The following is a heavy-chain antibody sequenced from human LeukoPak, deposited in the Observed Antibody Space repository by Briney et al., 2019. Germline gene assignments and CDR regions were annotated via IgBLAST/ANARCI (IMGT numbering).Heavy chain of an antibody. CDR1: GGSISSSNW. D-gene: IGHD6-19*01. CDR2: IYYSGST. V-gene: IGHV4-4*02. CDR3: ARPVTARGGSGWPQHIDY. Sequence: SSETLSLTCAVSGGSISSSNWWTWVRQSPGQGLEWIGEIYYSGSTNYNPSLKSRITISVDKSENQFSLKLTSVTTADTAVYYCARPVTARGGSGWPQHIDYWGQGTLVSVSS. J-gene: IGHJ4*02.